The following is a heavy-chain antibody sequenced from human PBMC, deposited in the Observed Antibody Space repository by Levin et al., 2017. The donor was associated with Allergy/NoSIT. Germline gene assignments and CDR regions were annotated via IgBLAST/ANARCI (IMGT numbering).Heavy chain of an antibody. CDR3: ASYLVAGTADI. D-gene: IGHD6-19*01. J-gene: IGHJ3*02. V-gene: IGHV3-21*01. Sequence: GESLKISCAASGFTFSSYSMNWVRQAPGKGLEWVSSISSSSSYIYYADSVKGRFTISRDNAKNSLYLQMNSLRAEDTAVYYCASYLVAGTADIWGQGTMVTVSS. CDR2: ISSSSSYI. CDR1: GFTFSSYS.